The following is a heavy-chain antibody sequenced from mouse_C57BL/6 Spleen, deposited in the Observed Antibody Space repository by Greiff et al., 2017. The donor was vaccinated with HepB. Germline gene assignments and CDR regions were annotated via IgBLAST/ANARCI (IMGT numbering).Heavy chain of an antibody. V-gene: IGHV1-69*01. CDR3: ARGGNYVFAY. Sequence: VQLQQPGAELVMPGASVKLSCKASGNTFTSYWMHWVKQRPGQGLEWIGEIDPSDSYTNYNQKFKGKSTLTVDKSSSTAYMQLSSLTSEDSAVYYCARGGNYVFAYWGQGTLVTVSA. CDR1: GNTFTSYW. J-gene: IGHJ3*01. CDR2: IDPSDSYT. D-gene: IGHD2-1*01.